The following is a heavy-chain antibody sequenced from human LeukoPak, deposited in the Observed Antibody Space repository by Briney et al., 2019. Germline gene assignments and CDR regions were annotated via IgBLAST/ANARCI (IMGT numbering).Heavy chain of an antibody. CDR2: IYYSGST. Sequence: SETLPLTCTVSGGSISSYYWSWIRQPPGKGLEWIGYIYYSGSTNYNPSLKSRVTISVDTSKNQFSLKLSSVTAADTAVYYCATGRWGSSWYRGFDPWGQGTLVTVSS. D-gene: IGHD6-13*01. J-gene: IGHJ5*02. CDR1: GGSISSYY. V-gene: IGHV4-59*08. CDR3: ATGRWGSSWYRGFDP.